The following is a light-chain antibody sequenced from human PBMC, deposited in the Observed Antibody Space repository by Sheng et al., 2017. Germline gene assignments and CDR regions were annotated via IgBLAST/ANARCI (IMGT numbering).Light chain of an antibody. CDR3: QQYDTAPPRT. J-gene: IGKJ1*01. V-gene: IGKV3-15*01. CDR2: GAS. Sequence: ETVMTQSPATLSVSPGERAILSCRASKSVGVDLAWYQQKPGQAPRLLIYGASTRATGIPARFGGSGSGTEFTLTISSLQSEDFAVYYCQQYDTAPPRTFGQGTEVEIK. CDR1: KSVGVD.